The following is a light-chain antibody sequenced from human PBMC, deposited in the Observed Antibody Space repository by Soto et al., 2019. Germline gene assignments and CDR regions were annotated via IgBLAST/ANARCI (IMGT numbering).Light chain of an antibody. CDR2: RNN. V-gene: IGLV1-40*01. CDR3: HSYDSSLSGSV. J-gene: IGLJ3*02. Sequence: QSVLTQPPSVSGAPGQRVTISCTGSSSNIGAGYDVHWYQQLPGTPPKLLIYRNNNRPSGVPDRFSGSKSGTSASLAITGLQAEDEADYYCHSYDSSLSGSVFGGGTKVTVL. CDR1: SSNIGAGYD.